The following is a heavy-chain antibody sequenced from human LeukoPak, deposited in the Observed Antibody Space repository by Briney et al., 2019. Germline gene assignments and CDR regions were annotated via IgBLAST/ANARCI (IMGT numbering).Heavy chain of an antibody. CDR3: ARGPTLAS. CDR2: IGYSGGTI. V-gene: IGHV3-21*01. Sequence: PGGSLRLSCIASGFMFNTDSMNWVRQAPGKGLEWLSSIGYSGGTIYYADSVEGRFPISRDNAKKTLYLQMVDLRPDDTAIYYCARGPTLASWGQGTLVTVSS. CDR1: GFMFNTDS. J-gene: IGHJ4*02.